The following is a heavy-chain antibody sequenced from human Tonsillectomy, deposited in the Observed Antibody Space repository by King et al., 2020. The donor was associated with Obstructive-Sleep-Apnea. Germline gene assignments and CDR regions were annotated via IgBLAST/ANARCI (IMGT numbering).Heavy chain of an antibody. Sequence: QLQESGPGLVKPSGTLSLTCAVSGDSISSRNWWSWVRQPPGKGLEWIGEIYHSGSTNYNPSLKSRVTISVDKSKNQFSLKLSSVTAADTAVYYCARAGDWDYYYGMDVWGQGTTVTVSS. D-gene: IGHD3-9*01. V-gene: IGHV4-4*02. CDR3: ARAGDWDYYYGMDV. CDR2: IYHSGST. CDR1: GDSISSRNW. J-gene: IGHJ6*02.